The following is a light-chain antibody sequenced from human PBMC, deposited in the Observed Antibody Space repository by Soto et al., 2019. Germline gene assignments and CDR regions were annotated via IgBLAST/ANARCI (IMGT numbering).Light chain of an antibody. CDR3: ASWDATLSGVV. J-gene: IGLJ2*01. CDR1: TSNIGAPYD. CDR2: GDN. Sequence: QSVLTQPPSVSGAPGQRVSISCTGSTSNIGAPYDVHWYQHLPGTAPKLLIYGDNNRPSGVPDRFSASKSGTSASLAITGLQSEDEADYHCASWDATLSGVVFGGGTKLTVL. V-gene: IGLV1-40*01.